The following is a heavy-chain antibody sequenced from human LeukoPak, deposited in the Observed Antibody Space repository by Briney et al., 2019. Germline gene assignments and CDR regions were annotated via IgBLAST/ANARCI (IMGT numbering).Heavy chain of an antibody. CDR3: AKDAGDQGYFDY. Sequence: GRSLRLSCVASGFTFSSYGMHWVHQAPGKGLEWVAVVSYDGSNKYYADSVKGRFTISRDNSKNTLYLQMNSLRTEDTAVYYCAKDAGDQGYFDYWGQGTLVTVSS. J-gene: IGHJ4*02. D-gene: IGHD3-16*01. CDR2: VSYDGSNK. CDR1: GFTFSSYG. V-gene: IGHV3-30*18.